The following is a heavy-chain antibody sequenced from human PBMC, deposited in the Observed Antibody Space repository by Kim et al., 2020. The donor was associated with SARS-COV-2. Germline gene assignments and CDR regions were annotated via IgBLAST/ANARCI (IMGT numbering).Heavy chain of an antibody. Sequence: GGSLRLSCAASGFTFSSYGMHWVRQAPGKGLEWVAVIWYDGSNKYYADSVKGRFTISRDNSKNTLYLQMNSLRAEDTAVYYCARGWGYDFWSGLVYYYGMDVWGQGTTVTVSS. CDR2: IWYDGSNK. CDR3: ARGWGYDFWSGLVYYYGMDV. CDR1: GFTFSSYG. D-gene: IGHD3-3*01. J-gene: IGHJ6*02. V-gene: IGHV3-33*01.